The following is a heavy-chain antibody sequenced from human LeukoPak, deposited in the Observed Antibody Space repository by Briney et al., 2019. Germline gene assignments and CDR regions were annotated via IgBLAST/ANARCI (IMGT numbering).Heavy chain of an antibody. V-gene: IGHV3-30*04. J-gene: IGHJ4*02. CDR3: ARAKYYDFWSGSRFDY. D-gene: IGHD3-3*01. CDR1: GFTFISYA. CDR2: ISYDGSNK. Sequence: GGSLSLSCAASGFTFISYAMHWVRQAPGKGLEWVAVISYDGSNKYYADSVKGRFTISIDNSKNTLYLQMNSLRAEDTAVYYCARAKYYDFWSGSRFDYWGRGIVDTVSS.